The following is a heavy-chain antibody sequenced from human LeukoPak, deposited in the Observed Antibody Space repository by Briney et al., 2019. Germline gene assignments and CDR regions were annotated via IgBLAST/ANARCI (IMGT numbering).Heavy chain of an antibody. CDR3: ARDKVYYYDSSGYSYYWYFDL. D-gene: IGHD3-22*01. V-gene: IGHV3-66*01. CDR2: IYSGGST. J-gene: IGHJ2*01. CDR1: GFTVSGNY. Sequence: GGSLRLSCAASGFTVSGNYMSWVRQAPGKGLEWVSVIYSGGSTYYADSVKGRFTISRDNSKNTLYLQMNSLRAEDTAVYYCARDKVYYYDSSGYSYYWYFDLWGRGTLVTVSS.